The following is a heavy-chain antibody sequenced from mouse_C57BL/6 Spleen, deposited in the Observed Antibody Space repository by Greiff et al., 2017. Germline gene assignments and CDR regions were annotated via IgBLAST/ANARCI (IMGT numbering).Heavy chain of an antibody. CDR2: INPSSGYT. V-gene: IGHV1-7*01. Sequence: QVQLQQPGAELAKPGASVKLSCKASGYTFTSYWMHWVKQRPGQGLEWIGYINPSSGYTKYNQKFKDKATLTADKSTSTAYMQLSSLTYEDSAVYYCARVTPTYCFDYWGQGTTLTVAS. CDR3: ARVTPTYCFDY. D-gene: IGHD5-5*01. CDR1: GYTFTSYW. J-gene: IGHJ2*01.